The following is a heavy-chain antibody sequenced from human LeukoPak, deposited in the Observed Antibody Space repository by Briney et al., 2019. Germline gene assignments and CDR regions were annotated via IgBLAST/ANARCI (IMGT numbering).Heavy chain of an antibody. D-gene: IGHD3-16*01. Sequence: GGSLRLSCAASGFTFSSYGMHWVRQAPGKGLEWVAVIWYDGSNKCYADSVKGRFTISRDNSKNTLYLQMNSLRAEDTAVYYCARDLNPMITFGGVPGIFDYWGQGTLVTVSS. CDR3: ARDLNPMITFGGVPGIFDY. V-gene: IGHV3-33*01. CDR1: GFTFSSYG. CDR2: IWYDGSNK. J-gene: IGHJ4*02.